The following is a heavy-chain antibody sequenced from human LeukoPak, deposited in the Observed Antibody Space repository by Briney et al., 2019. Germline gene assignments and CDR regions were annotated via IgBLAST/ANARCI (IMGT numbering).Heavy chain of an antibody. J-gene: IGHJ4*02. CDR1: GFTFSVYH. CDR3: AKAGTYYYDSSGYPFDY. CDR2: ISGSGGST. D-gene: IGHD3-22*01. Sequence: PGGSLRLSCAASGFTFSVYHMSWVRQAPGKGLEWVSAISGSGGSTYYADSVKGRFTISRDNSKNTLYLQMNSLRAEDTAVYYCAKAGTYYYDSSGYPFDYWGQGTLVTVSS. V-gene: IGHV3-23*01.